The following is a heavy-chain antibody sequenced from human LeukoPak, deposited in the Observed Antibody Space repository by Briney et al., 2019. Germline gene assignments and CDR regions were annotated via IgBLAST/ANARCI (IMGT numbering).Heavy chain of an antibody. J-gene: IGHJ6*02. V-gene: IGHV1-2*02. CDR1: GYTFTGYY. CDR3: ARAHPLGYCSSTSCYRTYYYGMDV. Sequence: ASVKVSCKASGYTFTGYYMHWVRQAPGQGLEWMGWINPNSGGTIYAQKFQGRVTMTRDTSISTAYMELSRLRSDDTAVYYCARAHPLGYCSSTSCYRTYYYGMDVWGQGTTVTVSS. CDR2: INPNSGGT. D-gene: IGHD2-2*02.